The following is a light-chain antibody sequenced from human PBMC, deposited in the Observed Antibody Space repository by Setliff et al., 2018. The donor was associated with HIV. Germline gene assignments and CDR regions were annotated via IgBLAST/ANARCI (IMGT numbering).Light chain of an antibody. CDR2: DDN. CDR1: NIGSKS. Sequence: YELAQPPSVSVAPGKTARITCGGNNIGSKSVHWYQQKPGQAPVLVVYDDNDRPSGIPERFSGSNSGNTATLTISRVEAGDKADYYCQVWDSSSDHHVFGTGTKVTVL. CDR3: QVWDSSSDHHV. V-gene: IGLV3-21*03. J-gene: IGLJ1*01.